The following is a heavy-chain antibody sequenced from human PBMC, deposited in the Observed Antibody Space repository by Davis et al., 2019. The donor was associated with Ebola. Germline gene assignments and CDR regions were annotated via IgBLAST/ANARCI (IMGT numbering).Heavy chain of an antibody. V-gene: IGHV4-59*12. CDR3: AREIHDFWSGPIDY. CDR1: GGSLKSYY. D-gene: IGHD3-3*01. CDR2: TYHSGST. Sequence: MPGGSLRLSCTVSGGSLKSYYWSWIRQPPGKGLEWIGHTYHSGSTNYNPALENRVSISVDASKNQISLEVTSVTAADTAVYYCAREIHDFWSGPIDYWGQGTLVTVSS. J-gene: IGHJ4*02.